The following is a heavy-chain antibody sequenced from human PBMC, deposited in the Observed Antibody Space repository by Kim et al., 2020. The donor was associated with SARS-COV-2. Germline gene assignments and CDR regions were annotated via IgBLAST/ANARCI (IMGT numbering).Heavy chain of an antibody. CDR2: IYHSGST. CDR1: GYSISSGYY. Sequence: SETLSLTCTVSGYSISSGYYWGWIRQPPGKGLEWIGSIYHSGSTYYNPSLKSRVTISVDTSKNQFSLKLSSVTAADTAVYYCARDIEGVQLWLRGNWYFDLWGRGTLVTVSS. CDR3: ARDIEGVQLWLRGNWYFDL. V-gene: IGHV4-38-2*02. J-gene: IGHJ2*01. D-gene: IGHD5-18*01.